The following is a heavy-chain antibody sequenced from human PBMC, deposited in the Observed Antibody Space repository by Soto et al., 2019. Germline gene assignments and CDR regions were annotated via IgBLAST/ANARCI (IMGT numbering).Heavy chain of an antibody. CDR3: AKDHRTTVTSRGVWYFDY. J-gene: IGHJ4*02. V-gene: IGHV3-30*18. CDR2: ISHDGNNK. CDR1: GFTFSSYA. Sequence: QVHLVESGGDVVQPGRSLRLSCAASGFTFSSYAMHWVRQAQGKGLEWVALISHDGNNKYYVDSVKGRFTIYRDNSKNTLDLQLNSLRAEDTALYYCAKDHRTTVTSRGVWYFDYWGQGTLVIVSS. D-gene: IGHD4-17*01.